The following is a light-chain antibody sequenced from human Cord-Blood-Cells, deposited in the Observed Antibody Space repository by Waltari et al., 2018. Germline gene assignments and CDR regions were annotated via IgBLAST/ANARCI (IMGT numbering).Light chain of an antibody. CDR1: SSNIGAGYD. J-gene: IGLJ2*01. V-gene: IGLV1-40*01. CDR3: QSYDSSLSGSKV. CDR2: GNS. Sequence: QSVLTQPPSVSGAPGQRVTISCTGSSSNIGAGYDVHWYQQLPGTAPKLLIYGNSSRPSGVPDRFSACKSGTSASLAITGLQAEDEADYYCQSYDSSLSGSKVFGGGTKLTVL.